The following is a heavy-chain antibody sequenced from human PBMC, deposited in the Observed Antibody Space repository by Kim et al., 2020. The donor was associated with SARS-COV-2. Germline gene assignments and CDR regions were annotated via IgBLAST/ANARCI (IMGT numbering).Heavy chain of an antibody. D-gene: IGHD3-22*01. Sequence: GSTYYAESVKGRFTISRDNSKNTLYLQMNSLRAEDTAVYYCAKISGYYVYWGQGTLVTVSS. J-gene: IGHJ4*02. CDR3: AKISGYYVY. CDR2: GST. V-gene: IGHV3-23*01.